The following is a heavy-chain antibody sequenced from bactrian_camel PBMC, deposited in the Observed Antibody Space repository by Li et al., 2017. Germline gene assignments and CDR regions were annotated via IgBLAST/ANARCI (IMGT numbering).Heavy chain of an antibody. D-gene: IGHD4*01. V-gene: IGHV3S1*01. CDR1: GVKISTYC. J-gene: IGHJ6*01. Sequence: HVQLVESGGGSVQAGGSLRLSCAVSGVKISTYCMGWFRLVPGKEREGVASIRPGATTTAYASSVRGRFSISLDTAKNTLYLQMNSLKPGDTAVYYCAADGGISDYVPRPFAYWGQGTQVTVS. CDR3: AADGGISDYVPRPFAY. CDR2: IRPGATTT.